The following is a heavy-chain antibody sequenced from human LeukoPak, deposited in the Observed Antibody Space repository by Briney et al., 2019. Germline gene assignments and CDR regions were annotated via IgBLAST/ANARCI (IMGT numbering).Heavy chain of an antibody. V-gene: IGHV3-48*03. D-gene: IGHD4-11*01. J-gene: IGHJ4*02. Sequence: GGSVTLSCAASGFTFSSYEMNWVSQATGKGLEWVSYIHSSAQTSNYHISVKGRFTISRDNAKNSLYLQMNSLRAEDTAVYYCARDVQSSAGGERPVVSVSS. CDR1: GFTFSSYE. CDR2: IHSSAQTS. CDR3: ARDVQSSA.